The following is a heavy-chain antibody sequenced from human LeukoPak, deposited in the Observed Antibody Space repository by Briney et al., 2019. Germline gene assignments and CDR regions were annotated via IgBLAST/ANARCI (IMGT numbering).Heavy chain of an antibody. D-gene: IGHD3-9*01. CDR2: MKQDGSEE. J-gene: IGHJ4*02. CDR1: GFTFSSYA. CDR3: ARDFVLRYFDWLTGDYFDY. Sequence: GGSLRLSCAGSGFTFSSYAMSWVRQAPGKGLEWVANMKQDGSEEYYVDSVKGRFTISRDNAKNSLFLQMNSLRAEDTAVYYCARDFVLRYFDWLTGDYFDYWGQGTLVTVSS. V-gene: IGHV3-7*01.